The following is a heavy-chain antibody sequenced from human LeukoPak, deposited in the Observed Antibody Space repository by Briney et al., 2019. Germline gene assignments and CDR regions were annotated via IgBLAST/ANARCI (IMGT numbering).Heavy chain of an antibody. CDR1: GFTVSSNY. J-gene: IGHJ3*02. CDR2: IYRSGST. CDR3: ARDSGHDAFDI. V-gene: IGHV3-53*01. Sequence: PGGSLGLSCAASGFTVSSNYMNWVRQAPGKGLEWVSVIYRSGSTYYADSVKGRFTISRDNSKNTLYLQMNRLRAEDTAVYYCARDSGHDAFDIWGQGTMVTVSS.